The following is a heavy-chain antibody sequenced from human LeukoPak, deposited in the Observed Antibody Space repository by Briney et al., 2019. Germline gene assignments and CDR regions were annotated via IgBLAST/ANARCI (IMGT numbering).Heavy chain of an antibody. CDR1: GFTFGDYA. Sequence: GGSLRLSCTASGFTFGDYAMSWVRQAPGKGLEWVGFIRSKAYGGTTEYAASVKGRFTISRDDSKSIAYLQMNSLKTEDTAVYYCTRVEYSSSLNYYYYMDVWGKGTTVTISS. J-gene: IGHJ6*03. D-gene: IGHD6-13*01. V-gene: IGHV3-49*04. CDR2: IRSKAYGGTT. CDR3: TRVEYSSSLNYYYYMDV.